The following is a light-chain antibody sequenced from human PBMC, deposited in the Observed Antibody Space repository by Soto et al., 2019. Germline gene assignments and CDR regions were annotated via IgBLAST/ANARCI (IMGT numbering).Light chain of an antibody. CDR2: DVR. J-gene: IGLJ1*01. CDR3: SSYTTISTYV. Sequence: QSALTQPASVSGSPGQSITISCTGTSSDVGGYNYVSWYQQHPGKAPKLMIYDVRNRPSGVSNRFSGSKSVNTVSLTISGLQAEDEADYYCSSYTTISTYVFGTGTKVTVL. CDR1: SSDVGGYNY. V-gene: IGLV2-14*01.